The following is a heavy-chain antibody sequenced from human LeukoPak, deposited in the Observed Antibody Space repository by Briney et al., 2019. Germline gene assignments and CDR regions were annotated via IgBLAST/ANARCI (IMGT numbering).Heavy chain of an antibody. CDR3: ARVVGNSGYDPIDY. CDR2: ISGYNGNT. Sequence: GASVKVSCKASGYTFTSYGISWVRQAPGQGLEWMGWISGYNGNTNYAQKLQGRVTMTTDTSTSTAYMELSRLRSDDTAVYYCARVVGNSGYDPIDYWGQGTLVTVSS. J-gene: IGHJ4*02. CDR1: GYTFTSYG. V-gene: IGHV1-18*01. D-gene: IGHD5-12*01.